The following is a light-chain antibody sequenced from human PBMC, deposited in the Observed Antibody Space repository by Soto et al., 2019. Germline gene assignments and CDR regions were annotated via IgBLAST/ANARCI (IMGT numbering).Light chain of an antibody. Sequence: EIVISHTPPTLSVSPEESATLSLMGSESVRGELGWDMQRPRQDPRLSIYVASTGGIDAPDRFAGSGDGTEITLTLCSLQSLIILLYITQQYIIWMFTFGQGTRLEIK. CDR3: QQYIIWMFT. CDR2: VAS. V-gene: IGKV3-15*01. J-gene: IGKJ5*01. CDR1: ESVRGE.